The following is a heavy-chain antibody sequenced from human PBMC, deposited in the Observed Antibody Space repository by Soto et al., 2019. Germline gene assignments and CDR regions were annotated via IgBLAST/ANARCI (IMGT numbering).Heavy chain of an antibody. Sequence: EVQLVESGGGLVQPGGSLRLSCAASGFTFSSYSMNWVRQAPGKGLEWVSYISSSSSTIYYADSVKGRFTISRDNAKNSLYLQMNSLRAEDTAVYYCAGVIWSGHSDYWGQGTLVTVSS. CDR3: AGVIWSGHSDY. J-gene: IGHJ4*02. CDR2: ISSSSSTI. V-gene: IGHV3-48*01. D-gene: IGHD3-3*01. CDR1: GFTFSSYS.